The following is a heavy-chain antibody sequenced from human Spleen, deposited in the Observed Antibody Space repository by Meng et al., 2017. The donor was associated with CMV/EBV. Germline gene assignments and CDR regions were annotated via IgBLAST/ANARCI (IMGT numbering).Heavy chain of an antibody. CDR3: ARHVPIVGATNYYYGMDV. Sequence: SETLSLTCAVYGGSFSGYYWSWIRQPPGKGLEWIGEINHSGSTNYNPSLKSRVTISVDTSKNQFSLKLSSVTAADTAVYYCARHVPIVGATNYYYGMDVWGQGTTVTVSS. J-gene: IGHJ6*02. CDR1: GGSFSGYY. V-gene: IGHV4-34*01. D-gene: IGHD1-26*01. CDR2: INHSGST.